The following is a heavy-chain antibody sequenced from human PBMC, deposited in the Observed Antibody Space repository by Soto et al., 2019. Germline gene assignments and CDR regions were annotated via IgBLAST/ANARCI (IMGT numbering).Heavy chain of an antibody. J-gene: IGHJ4*02. Sequence: GRTRYALSVTGRFTISRDNSKNTLYLQMRSLRAEDAAAYYCLKWHTSNFASLPFTGFDFWGQGTQVTVAS. D-gene: IGHD3-9*01. CDR3: LKWHTSNFASLPFTGFDF. V-gene: IGHV3-23*01. CDR2: GRT.